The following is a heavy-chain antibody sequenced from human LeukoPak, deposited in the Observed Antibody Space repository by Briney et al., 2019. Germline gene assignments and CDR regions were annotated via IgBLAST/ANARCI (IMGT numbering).Heavy chain of an antibody. CDR1: GYTFTVYY. J-gene: IGHJ4*02. V-gene: IGHV1-2*02. D-gene: IGHD2-15*01. CDR3: ARDQYCSGGNCYPYFYY. CDR2: INPNSGDT. Sequence: ASVKVSFKASGYTFTVYYIHWVRQAPGQGREWMGSINPNSGDTNYAQKFQGRVTMTRDTSISTTYMELSRLRSDDTAVYYCARDQYCSGGNCYPYFYYWGQGTLVTVSS.